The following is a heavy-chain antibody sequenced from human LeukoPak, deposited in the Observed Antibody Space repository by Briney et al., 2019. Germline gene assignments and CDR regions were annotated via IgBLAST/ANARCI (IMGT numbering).Heavy chain of an antibody. V-gene: IGHV1-2*02. CDR2: INPKNGGS. CDR1: GYTFTGYY. CDR3: ARNYGDYPGHFDY. Sequence: ASVKVSCKASGYTFTGYYMHWVRQAPGQGLEWVGWINPKNGGSNYAQKFQGRVTMTRDRSISTAYMELSRLRSEDTAVYYCARNYGDYPGHFDYWGQGTLVTVSS. J-gene: IGHJ4*02. D-gene: IGHD4-17*01.